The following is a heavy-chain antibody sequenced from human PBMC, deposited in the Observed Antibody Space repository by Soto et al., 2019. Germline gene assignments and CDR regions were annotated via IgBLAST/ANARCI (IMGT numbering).Heavy chain of an antibody. V-gene: IGHV3-21*01. CDR1: GFTFSSYS. Sequence: PGGSLRLSCAASGFTFSSYSMNWVRQAPGKGLEWVSSISSSSSYIYYADSVKGRFTISRDNAKNSLYLQMNSLRAEDTAVYYCARVGIWSFRQPPIDYWGQGTLVTVSS. D-gene: IGHD6-13*01. CDR3: ARVGIWSFRQPPIDY. J-gene: IGHJ4*02. CDR2: ISSSSSYI.